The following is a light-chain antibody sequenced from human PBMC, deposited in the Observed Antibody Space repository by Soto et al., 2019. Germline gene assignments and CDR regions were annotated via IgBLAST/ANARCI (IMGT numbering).Light chain of an antibody. V-gene: IGKV3-15*01. CDR3: QQYNNWPLT. CDR2: GAF. J-gene: IGKJ4*01. Sequence: ERVMTQAPATLSVSPGERATLSCRASQSVSSDLAWYQQKPGQGPRLLIYGAFNRATGVPARFSGSGSGTEFTLTISSLQSEDFAVYYCQQYNNWPLTFGGGTKVEIK. CDR1: QSVSSD.